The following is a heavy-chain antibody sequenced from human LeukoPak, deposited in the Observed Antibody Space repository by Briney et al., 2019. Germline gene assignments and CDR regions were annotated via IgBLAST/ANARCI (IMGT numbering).Heavy chain of an antibody. CDR3: ARVLDSGSGSYYSDY. J-gene: IGHJ4*02. CDR1: GGTFSSYA. CDR2: IIPILGIA. D-gene: IGHD3-10*01. Sequence: ASVKVSCQASGGTFSSYAISWVRQAPGQGLEWMGRIIPILGIANYAQKFQGRVTITADKSTSTVYMELSSLRSEDTAVYYCARVLDSGSGSYYSDYWGQGTLVTVSS. V-gene: IGHV1-69*04.